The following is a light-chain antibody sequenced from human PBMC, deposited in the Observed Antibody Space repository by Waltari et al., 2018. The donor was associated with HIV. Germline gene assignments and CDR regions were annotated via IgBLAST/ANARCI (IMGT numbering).Light chain of an antibody. CDR2: RNA. CDR3: VTWDDSLRGVV. CDR1: TSTIGSNS. J-gene: IGLJ2*01. Sequence: SAVTQPPSASGTPGQRGTITWSGNTSTIGSNSVFWYQHLPGTAPKLLIHRNAQRPSGVPDRFSGSTSGTSASLAISGLRSEDEADYYCVTWDDSLRGVVFGGGTKVAVL. V-gene: IGLV1-47*01.